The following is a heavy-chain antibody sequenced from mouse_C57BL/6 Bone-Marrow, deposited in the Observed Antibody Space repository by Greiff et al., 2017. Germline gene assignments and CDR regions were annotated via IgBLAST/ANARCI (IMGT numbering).Heavy chain of an antibody. V-gene: IGHV5-16*01. Sequence: EVKLVESEGGLVQPGSSMKLSCTASGFTFSDYYMAWVRQVPEKGLEWVANINYDGSSTYYLDSLKIRFIISRDNAKNILYLQMSSLKSEDTATYYCAREGDYYGYDGAWFAYWGQGTLVTVSA. CDR2: INYDGSST. CDR3: AREGDYYGYDGAWFAY. D-gene: IGHD2-2*01. J-gene: IGHJ3*01. CDR1: GFTFSDYY.